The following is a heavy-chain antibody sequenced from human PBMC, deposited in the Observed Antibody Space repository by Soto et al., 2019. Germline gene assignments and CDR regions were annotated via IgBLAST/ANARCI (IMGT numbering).Heavy chain of an antibody. CDR3: AKEPGIAVAGLFDY. J-gene: IGHJ4*01. CDR1: GFTFSSYA. V-gene: IGHV3-23*01. D-gene: IGHD6-19*01. CDR2: ISGSGGNS. Sequence: PGGSLRLSCAASGFTFSSYAINWARQAPGKGLEWVSTISGSGGNSYYADSVKGRFTISRDNSKNTLYLQMNSLRAEDTAIYYCAKEPGIAVAGLFDYWGHGTLVTVSS.